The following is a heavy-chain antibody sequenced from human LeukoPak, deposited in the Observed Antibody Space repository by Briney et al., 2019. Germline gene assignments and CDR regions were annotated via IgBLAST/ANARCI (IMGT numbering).Heavy chain of an antibody. V-gene: IGHV4-31*11. CDR2: ISYRGSP. CDR1: GASIRIGGDY. CDR3: ARGPHCSSTSCYSEYFHH. D-gene: IGHD2-2*01. J-gene: IGHJ1*01. Sequence: SQIPSLTRAVSGASIRIGGDYWSSVSQHPGNGMEWIGYISYRGSPYCYPSVKSRVTISVDTSRNQFSLKLSSVTAADTAVYYCARGPHCSSTSCYSEYFHHWGQGTLVTVSS.